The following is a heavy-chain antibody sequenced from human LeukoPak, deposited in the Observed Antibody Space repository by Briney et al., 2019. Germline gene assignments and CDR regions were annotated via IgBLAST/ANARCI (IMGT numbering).Heavy chain of an antibody. Sequence: AGGSLRLSCAASGFTFSSYAMSWVRQAPGKGLEWVSAISGSGGSTYYADSVKGRFTISRDNSKNTLYLQMNSLRAEDTAVYYCATTKGYCSGGSCHFDYWGQGTLVTVSS. CDR2: ISGSGGST. V-gene: IGHV3-23*01. J-gene: IGHJ4*02. CDR1: GFTFSSYA. D-gene: IGHD2-15*01. CDR3: ATTKGYCSGGSCHFDY.